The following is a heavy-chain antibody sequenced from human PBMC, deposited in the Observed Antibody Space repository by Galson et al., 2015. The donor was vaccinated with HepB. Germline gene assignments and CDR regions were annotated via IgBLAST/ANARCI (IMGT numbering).Heavy chain of an antibody. J-gene: IGHJ3*02. CDR3: AGPHWLVRGPFPGSDPFNI. V-gene: IGHV6-1*01. D-gene: IGHD6-19*01. CDR1: GDSVSSNHAV. CDR2: TYYRSKWYI. Sequence: CAISGDSVSSNHAVWNWIRQSPSRGLEWLGRTYYRSKWYIDYATSVRSRITINPDTSRNQFSLKLSSVTAADTAVYFCAGPHWLVRGPFPGSDPFNIWGQGTMVTVSS.